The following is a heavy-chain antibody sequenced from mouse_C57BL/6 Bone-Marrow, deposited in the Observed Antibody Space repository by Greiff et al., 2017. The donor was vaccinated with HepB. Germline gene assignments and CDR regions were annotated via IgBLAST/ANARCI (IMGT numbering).Heavy chain of an antibody. CDR1: GFTFSSYA. D-gene: IGHD2-3*01. CDR2: ISDGGSYT. V-gene: IGHV5-4*01. Sequence: EVKLVESGGGLVKPGGSLKLSCAASGFTFSSYAMSWVRQTPEKRLEWVATISDGGSYTYYPDNVKGRFTISRDNAKNNLYLQMSHLKSEDTAMYYCARDDGYLAYWGQGTLVTVSA. J-gene: IGHJ3*01. CDR3: ARDDGYLAY.